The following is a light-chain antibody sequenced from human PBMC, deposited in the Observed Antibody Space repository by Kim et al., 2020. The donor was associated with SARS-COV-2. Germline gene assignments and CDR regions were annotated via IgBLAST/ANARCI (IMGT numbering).Light chain of an antibody. V-gene: IGLV2-14*03. CDR2: DVT. CDR1: SSDIGDYDY. CDR3: SSYTSSRTWV. J-gene: IGLJ3*02. Sequence: QSVLTQPASVSGSPGQSITLSCTGTSSDIGDYDYVSWYQHHPGKAPKLMIYDVTKRPSGVSNRFSGSKSGNTASLTISGLQAEDEADYYCSSYTSSRTWVFGGGTQLTVL.